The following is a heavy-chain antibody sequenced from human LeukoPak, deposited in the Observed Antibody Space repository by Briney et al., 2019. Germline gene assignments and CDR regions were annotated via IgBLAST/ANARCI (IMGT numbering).Heavy chain of an antibody. J-gene: IGHJ3*01. Sequence: PSGTLSLTCAVSGDSISDKYWWRWVRQFPDKGLEWIGEVYRSGGTSYNPSLKSRVTVSMDYSKNQFSLNLRSVTAADTAVYYCGRHANDDSSAAFDLWGQGTMVFVSS. CDR1: GDSISDKYW. CDR3: GRHANDDSSAAFDL. D-gene: IGHD2-8*01. V-gene: IGHV4-4*02. CDR2: VYRSGGT.